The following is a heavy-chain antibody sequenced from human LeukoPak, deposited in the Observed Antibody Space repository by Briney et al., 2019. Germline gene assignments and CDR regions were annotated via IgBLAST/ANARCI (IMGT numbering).Heavy chain of an antibody. D-gene: IGHD3-10*01. J-gene: IGHJ3*01. CDR1: GGSFSGYY. Sequence: SETLSLTCAVYGGSFSGYYWSWIRQPPGKGLEWIGEVNHSGSTNYNPSLKSRVSISVDTSKKHFSLKLSSVTAADTAVYYCARPAGSLYYYGSGTSNAFDFWGQGTMVTVSS. V-gene: IGHV4-34*01. CDR2: VNHSGST. CDR3: ARPAGSLYYYGSGTSNAFDF.